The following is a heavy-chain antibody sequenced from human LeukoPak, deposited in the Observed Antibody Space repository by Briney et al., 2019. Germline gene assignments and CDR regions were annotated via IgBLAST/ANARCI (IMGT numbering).Heavy chain of an antibody. J-gene: IGHJ3*02. Sequence: GGSLRLSCAASGFTFSSYAMSWVRQAPGRGLEWVSAISDSGGSTYYADSVKGRFTISRDNSKNTLYLQMNSLRAEDTAVYYCAKGPNCSGGSCYSLSAFDIWGQGTMVTVSS. CDR2: ISDSGGST. D-gene: IGHD2-15*01. CDR1: GFTFSSYA. V-gene: IGHV3-23*01. CDR3: AKGPNCSGGSCYSLSAFDI.